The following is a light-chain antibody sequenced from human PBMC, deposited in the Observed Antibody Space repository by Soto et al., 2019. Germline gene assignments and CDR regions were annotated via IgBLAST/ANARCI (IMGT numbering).Light chain of an antibody. J-gene: IGKJ1*01. Sequence: DIQLTQSPSSLSASVGDRVTITCRASQGISSYLVWYQQKPGTVPKVLIFAASNLQTGVPSRFSGSGSGTDFTLTISSLQPEDFATYYCQTYTGAPWTFGQGTKVEIK. CDR1: QGISSY. CDR2: AAS. V-gene: IGKV1-27*01. CDR3: QTYTGAPWT.